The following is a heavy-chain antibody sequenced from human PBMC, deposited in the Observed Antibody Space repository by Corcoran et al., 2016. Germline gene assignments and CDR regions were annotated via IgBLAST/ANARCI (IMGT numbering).Heavy chain of an antibody. J-gene: IGHJ6*02. D-gene: IGHD3-16*01. CDR3: ARIASKGGGMDV. V-gene: IGHV1-46*01. Sequence: QVQLVQSGAEVKKPGASVKVSCKASGYTFTSYYMHWVRQAPGQGLEWMGIINPSGGSTSYAQKFQGRVTMTRDTSTSTVYMELSSLRAEDTAVYYCARIASKGGGMDVWGQGTTVTVSS. CDR2: INPSGGST. CDR1: GYTFTSYY.